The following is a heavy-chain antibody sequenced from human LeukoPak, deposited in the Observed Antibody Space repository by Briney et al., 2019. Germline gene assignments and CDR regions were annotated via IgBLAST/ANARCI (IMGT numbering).Heavy chain of an antibody. J-gene: IGHJ4*02. CDR1: GGSMSSYY. V-gene: IGHV4-59*08. Sequence: SETLSLTCTASGGSMSSYYWSWIRQPPGKGLEWIGYIYYNGKTNYSPSLNSRVTISVDTSRNQFSLKLNSVTAADTAVYYCARGGWSVDYWGQGTLVTVSS. CDR3: ARGGWSVDY. D-gene: IGHD6-19*01. CDR2: IYYNGKT.